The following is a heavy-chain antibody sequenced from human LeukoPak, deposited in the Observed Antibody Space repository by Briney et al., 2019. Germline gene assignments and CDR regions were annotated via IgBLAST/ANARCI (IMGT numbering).Heavy chain of an antibody. D-gene: IGHD3-22*01. CDR1: VYTFTGYY. V-gene: IGHV1-2*02. CDR2: INPNSGGT. CDR3: AREDYYDSSGYYKNKEYFQH. J-gene: IGHJ1*01. Sequence: ASVKVSCKASVYTFTGYYMHWVRQAPGQGLEWMGWINPNSGGTNYAQKFQGRVTMTRDTSISTAYMELSWLRSDDTAVYYSAREDYYDSSGYYKNKEYFQHWGQGTLVTVSS.